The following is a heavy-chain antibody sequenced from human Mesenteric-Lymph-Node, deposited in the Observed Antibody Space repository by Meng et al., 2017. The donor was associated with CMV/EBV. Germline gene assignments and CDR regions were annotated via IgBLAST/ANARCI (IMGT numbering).Heavy chain of an antibody. D-gene: IGHD1-26*01. J-gene: IGHJ4*02. CDR3: AKFGSASEHY. V-gene: IGHV3-23*03. CDR1: GFTFSDYA. Sequence: GGSLRLSCAPSGFTFSDYAMTWVRQAPGKGLEWVSVIYSGGSSTHYADSVKGRFTISRDNSKNTLSLQMNSLRAEDTAVYYCAKFGSASEHYWGQGTLVTVSS. CDR2: IYSGGSST.